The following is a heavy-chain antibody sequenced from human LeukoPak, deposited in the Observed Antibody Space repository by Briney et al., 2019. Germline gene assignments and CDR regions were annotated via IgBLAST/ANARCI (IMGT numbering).Heavy chain of an antibody. Sequence: SETLSLTCTVSDGSVNNYYWSWIRQPPGKGLEWIAYILYTGDTDYNPSLKSRVTISIGTSKNQFSLKLISVTAADTATYYCARQPWQGPAYYFDYWGLGTLVAVSS. D-gene: IGHD1-14*01. CDR1: DGSVNNYY. V-gene: IGHV4-59*02. CDR2: ILYTGDT. CDR3: ARQPWQGPAYYFDY. J-gene: IGHJ4*02.